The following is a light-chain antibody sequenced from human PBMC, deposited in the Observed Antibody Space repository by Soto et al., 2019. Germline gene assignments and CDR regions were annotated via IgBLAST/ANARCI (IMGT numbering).Light chain of an antibody. CDR3: QQYYSTPWT. CDR2: WSS. V-gene: IGKV4-1*01. J-gene: IGKJ1*01. Sequence: DIVMTQSPDSLAVSLGERATINCKSSQSGLYSSNNKNYLAWYQQKPGQPPKLLIYWSSTRESGVPDRFSGSGSGTDFTLTISSLQAEDVAVYYCQQYYSTPWTFGQGTKGEIK. CDR1: QSGLYSSNNKNY.